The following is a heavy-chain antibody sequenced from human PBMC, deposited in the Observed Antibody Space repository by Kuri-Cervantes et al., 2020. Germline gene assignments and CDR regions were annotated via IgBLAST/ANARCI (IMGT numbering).Heavy chain of an antibody. CDR2: INPSGGST. J-gene: IGHJ5*02. CDR1: GYTFTSYY. Sequence: ASVKVSCKASGYTFTSYYIHWVRQAPGQGLEWMGIINPSGGSTSHAQKFQGRVTMTRDTSTSTVYMELSSLRSEDTAVYYRSRGDKQQLVPIFDPWGQGTLVTVSS. CDR3: SRGDKQQLVPIFDP. D-gene: IGHD6-13*01. V-gene: IGHV1-46*01.